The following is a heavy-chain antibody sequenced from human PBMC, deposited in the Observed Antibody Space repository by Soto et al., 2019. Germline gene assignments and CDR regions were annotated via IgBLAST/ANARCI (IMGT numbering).Heavy chain of an antibody. D-gene: IGHD5-18*01. Sequence: SETLSLTCTVSGGSISNFYWSWIRQPPGKGLEWMGYISYSGITNYNPSFNSRVTISVDTAKNQFSLKLTSVTAADAALYFCVRDLRGYSYGYDAFDIWGQGTVVTVSS. V-gene: IGHV4-59*01. CDR1: GGSISNFY. CDR3: VRDLRGYSYGYDAFDI. CDR2: ISYSGIT. J-gene: IGHJ3*02.